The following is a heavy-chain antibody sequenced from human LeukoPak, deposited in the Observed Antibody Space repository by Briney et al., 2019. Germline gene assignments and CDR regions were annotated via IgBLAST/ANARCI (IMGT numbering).Heavy chain of an antibody. J-gene: IGHJ5*02. D-gene: IGHD2-2*01. CDR3: ARRYCTSTSCYFHWFDP. Sequence: ASVKVSCKASGYTFPSYGITWVRQAPGQGLEWMGWISAYSGNTNYAQKLQGRVTMTTDTSTSTAYMELRSLRSDDTAVYYCARRYCTSTSCYFHWFDPWGQGTLVTVSS. CDR1: GYTFPSYG. V-gene: IGHV1-18*01. CDR2: ISAYSGNT.